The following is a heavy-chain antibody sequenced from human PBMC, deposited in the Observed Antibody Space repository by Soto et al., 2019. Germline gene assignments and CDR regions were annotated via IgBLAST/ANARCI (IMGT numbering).Heavy chain of an antibody. CDR3: AKVRPVDWNAQSPGEKWFDS. CDR1: GFTFSTYA. D-gene: IGHD1-1*01. Sequence: PGGSLRLSCVASGFTFSTYAMTWVRQAPGKGLQWVSTISGSGGTTYYADPMKGRFTISRDNSKNTVYLQVNSLRVEDTALYYCAKVRPVDWNAQSPGEKWFDSGGQGTLVTVPS. J-gene: IGHJ5*01. V-gene: IGHV3-23*01. CDR2: ISGSGGTT.